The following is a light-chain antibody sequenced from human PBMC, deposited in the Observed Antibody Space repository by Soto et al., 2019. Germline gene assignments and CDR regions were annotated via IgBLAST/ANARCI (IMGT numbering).Light chain of an antibody. Sequence: DILMTQSPSTLSASVGETVTLTCRASQSTSSWVAWYQQRPGKPPELVIYGASTLERGVPSRFSGSGSGTEFTLTIAGLQPDDFATYYCQHYNSYSEAFGQGTKVELK. CDR1: QSTSSW. V-gene: IGKV1-5*03. CDR2: GAS. J-gene: IGKJ1*01. CDR3: QHYNSYSEA.